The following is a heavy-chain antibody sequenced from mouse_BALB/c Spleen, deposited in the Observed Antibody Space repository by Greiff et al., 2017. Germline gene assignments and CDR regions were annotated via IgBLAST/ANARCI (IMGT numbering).Heavy chain of an antibody. CDR1: GFSLTSYG. CDR2: IWSGGST. J-gene: IGHJ4*01. V-gene: IGHV2-2*02. Sequence: VQLQQSGPGLVQPSQSLSITCTVSGFSLTSYGVHWVRQSPGKGLEWLGVIWSGGSTDYNAAFISRLSISKDNSKSQVFFKMNSLQANDTAIYYCARNDGYPHYYAMDYWGQGTSVTVSS. D-gene: IGHD2-3*01. CDR3: ARNDGYPHYYAMDY.